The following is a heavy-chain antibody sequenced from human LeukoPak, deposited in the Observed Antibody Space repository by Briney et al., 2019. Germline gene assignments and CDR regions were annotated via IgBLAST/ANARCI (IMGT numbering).Heavy chain of an antibody. CDR1: GFTFSSYG. CDR3: AKRSAAGTVGYFDY. D-gene: IGHD6-13*01. Sequence: GGSLRLSCAASGFTFSSYGMHWVRQGPGKGLEWVSGINWNSGSIGYADSVKGRFTISRDNAKNSLYLQMNSLRAEDTALYYCAKRSAAGTVGYFDYWGQGTLVTVSS. V-gene: IGHV3-9*01. CDR2: INWNSGSI. J-gene: IGHJ4*02.